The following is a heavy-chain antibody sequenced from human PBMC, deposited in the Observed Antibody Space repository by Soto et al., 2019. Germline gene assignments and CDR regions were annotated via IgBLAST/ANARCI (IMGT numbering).Heavy chain of an antibody. CDR1: GFTFSSYA. Sequence: EVQLLESGGGLVQPGGSLTLSCAASGFTFSSYAMSWVRQAPGKGLEWVSAISGSGGSTYYADSVKGRFTISRDNSKNTLYLKMNSLRAEDTAVYYCAKDDMVRGGDFDYWGQGTLVTVSS. CDR3: AKDDMVRGGDFDY. V-gene: IGHV3-23*01. CDR2: ISGSGGST. J-gene: IGHJ4*02. D-gene: IGHD3-10*01.